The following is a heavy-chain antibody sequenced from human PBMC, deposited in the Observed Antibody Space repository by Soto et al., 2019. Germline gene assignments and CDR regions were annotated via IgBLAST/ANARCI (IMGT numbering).Heavy chain of an antibody. CDR2: IYNSGSI. J-gene: IGHJ4*02. V-gene: IGHV4-4*07. Sequence: QVQLQESGPGLVKPSETLSLTCTVSGASMSGSYWTWIRQPAGKGLEWIGRIYNSGSITYNPSLKSRATMSVDTSKNQFSLKLSSVTAADTAIYYCARVGTSGWSPDYWGRGTLVTVSS. D-gene: IGHD6-19*01. CDR1: GASMSGSY. CDR3: ARVGTSGWSPDY.